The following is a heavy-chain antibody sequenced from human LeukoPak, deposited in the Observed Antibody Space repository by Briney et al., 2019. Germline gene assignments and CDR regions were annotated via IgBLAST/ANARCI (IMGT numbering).Heavy chain of an antibody. CDR2: ISWNSGSI. V-gene: IGHV3-9*01. Sequence: GRSLRLSCAASGFTFDDYAMHWVRQAPGKGLEWVSGISWNSGSIGYADSVKGRFTISRDNAKNSPYLQMNSLRAEDAALYYCAKDRTAAVYYGMDVWGQGTTVTVSS. D-gene: IGHD6-13*01. CDR3: AKDRTAAVYYGMDV. J-gene: IGHJ6*02. CDR1: GFTFDDYA.